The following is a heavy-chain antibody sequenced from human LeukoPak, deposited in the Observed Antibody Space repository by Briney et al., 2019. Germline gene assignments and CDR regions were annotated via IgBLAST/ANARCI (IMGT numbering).Heavy chain of an antibody. D-gene: IGHD1-26*01. CDR3: ANFGWMGHGPELNS. Sequence: GGSLGLSCAASGFTFSSYAMSWVRQAPGKGLEWVSAISGSGGSTYYADSVKGRFTISRDNSKNTLYLQMNSLRAEDTAVYYCANFGWMGHGPELNSGGQETLVPVSS. V-gene: IGHV3-23*01. CDR2: ISGSGGST. J-gene: IGHJ5*01. CDR1: GFTFSSYA.